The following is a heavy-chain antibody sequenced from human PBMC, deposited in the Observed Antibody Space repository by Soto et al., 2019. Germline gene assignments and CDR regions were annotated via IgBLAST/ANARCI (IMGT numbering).Heavy chain of an antibody. CDR1: GFTFGDYA. J-gene: IGHJ6*03. V-gene: IGHV3-49*03. Sequence: GGSLRLSCTASGFTFGDYAMSWFRQAPGKGLEWVGFIRSKAFAETTQYAASVKGRFTISRDDSKSIAYLQMNSLKTEDTAVYYCSRRRKADSYYFYTDVWGKGTTVTVSS. CDR2: IRSKAFAETT. CDR3: SRRRKADSYYFYTDV. D-gene: IGHD6-13*01.